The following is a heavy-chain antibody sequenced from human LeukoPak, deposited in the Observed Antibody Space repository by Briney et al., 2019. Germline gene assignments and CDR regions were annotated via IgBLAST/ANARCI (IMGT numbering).Heavy chain of an antibody. D-gene: IGHD2-2*01. J-gene: IGHJ5*02. V-gene: IGHV1-3*01. CDR2: INAGNGNT. CDR1: GYTFTSYA. CDR3: AGDCSSTSCYYKFTGWFDP. Sequence: GASLKVSCKASGYTFTSYAMHWVRQAPGQRLEWMGWINAGNGNTKYSQKFQGRVTITRDTSASTAYMELSSLRSEDTAVYYCAGDCSSTSCYYKFTGWFDPWGQGTLVTVSS.